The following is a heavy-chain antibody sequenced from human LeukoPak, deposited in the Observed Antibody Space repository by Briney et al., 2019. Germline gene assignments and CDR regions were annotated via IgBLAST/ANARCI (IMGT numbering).Heavy chain of an antibody. Sequence: SETLSLTCTVSGGSMSSSDHFWGWIRQPPGKALEWLANVYYIGSTYYNPSLRSRLSISLDTSKKQLSLKLDSVTAADTAVYYCARHPAYRSGWYWYFDLWGRGTLVTVSS. CDR2: VYYIGST. V-gene: IGHV4-39*01. CDR1: GGSMSSSDHF. J-gene: IGHJ2*01. D-gene: IGHD6-19*01. CDR3: ARHPAYRSGWYWYFDL.